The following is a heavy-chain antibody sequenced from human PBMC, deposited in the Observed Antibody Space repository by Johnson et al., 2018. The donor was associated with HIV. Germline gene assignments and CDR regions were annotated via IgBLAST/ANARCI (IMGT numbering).Heavy chain of an antibody. V-gene: IGHV3-66*02. CDR2: IYSGGST. CDR1: GFTVSSNY. Sequence: VQLVESGGGLVQPGGSLRLSCAASGFTVSSNYMSWVRQAPGKGLEWVSVIYSGGSTYYADSVKGRFTISGDSAKNTLYLQMNSLRAEDTAVYYCARGSRYTYDKDDAYLLHAFDFWGQGTMVTVSS. CDR3: ARGSRYTYDKDDAYLLHAFDF. D-gene: IGHD3-9*01. J-gene: IGHJ3*01.